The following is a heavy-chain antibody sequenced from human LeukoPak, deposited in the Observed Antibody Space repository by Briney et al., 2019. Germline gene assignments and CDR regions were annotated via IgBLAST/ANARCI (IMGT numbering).Heavy chain of an antibody. J-gene: IGHJ3*02. Sequence: SETLSLTCTVSGGSISSSSYYWGWIRQPPGKGLEWIGSIYYSGSTYYNPSLKSRVTISVDTSKNQFSLKLSSVTAADTAVYYCAREPTIAADDAFDIWGQGTMVTVSS. V-gene: IGHV4-39*07. CDR1: GGSISSSSYY. CDR2: IYYSGST. D-gene: IGHD6-13*01. CDR3: AREPTIAADDAFDI.